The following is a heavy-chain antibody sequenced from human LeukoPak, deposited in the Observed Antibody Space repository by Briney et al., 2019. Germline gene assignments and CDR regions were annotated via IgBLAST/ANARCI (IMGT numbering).Heavy chain of an antibody. D-gene: IGHD3-10*01. CDR1: GFTFSSYA. CDR2: INPDGSEK. CDR3: VRDRHYIGNREVRFPY. V-gene: IGHV3-7*01. J-gene: IGHJ4*02. Sequence: GGSLRLSCAASGFTFSSYAMSWVRQAPGKGLEWVANINPDGSEKNSKNSLDLQMNSLRVEDTAVYYCVRDRHYIGNREVRFPYWGQGALVTVSS.